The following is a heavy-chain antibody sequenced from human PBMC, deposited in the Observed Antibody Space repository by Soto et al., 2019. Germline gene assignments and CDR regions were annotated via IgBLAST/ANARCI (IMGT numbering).Heavy chain of an antibody. CDR2: VYYSGSA. V-gene: IGHV4-59*01. CDR1: GGSIRSYY. J-gene: IGHJ4*02. Sequence: SETLSLTCNASGGSIRSYYWNWIRQPPGKTLEWIGDVYYSGSANYNPSLKSRVTISVDMSRNQFSLKLNSVTAADTAVYYCARGSMVRGPTPFDYWGQGTVVTVSS. CDR3: ARGSMVRGPTPFDY. D-gene: IGHD3-10*01.